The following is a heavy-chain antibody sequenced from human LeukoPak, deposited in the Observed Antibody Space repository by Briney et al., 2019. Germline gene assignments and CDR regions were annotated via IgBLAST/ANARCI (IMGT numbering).Heavy chain of an antibody. CDR1: GFTFSSYG. J-gene: IGHJ4*01. CDR3: ASETGFYESSGYYPFDF. V-gene: IGHV3-30*02. CDR2: IRYDGSNK. D-gene: IGHD3-22*01. Sequence: GGSLRLSCAASGFTFSSYGMHWVRQAPGKGLEWVAFIRYDGSNKYYADSVKGRFTISRDNSMNTLSLQMNSLRTEDTAVYYCASETGFYESSGYYPFDFWGHGTLVTIFS.